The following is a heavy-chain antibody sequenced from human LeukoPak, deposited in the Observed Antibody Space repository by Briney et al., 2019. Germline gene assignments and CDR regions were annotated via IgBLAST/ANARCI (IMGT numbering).Heavy chain of an antibody. V-gene: IGHV4-30-4*01. CDR2: IYYSGST. CDR1: GGSISSGDSY. J-gene: IGHJ4*02. Sequence: PSETLPLTCTVSGGSISSGDSYWGWIRQPPGKGLEWIGYIYYSGSTYYNPSLKSRVTMSLDTSKNQFSLKLSSVTAADTAVYYCARARSGYDKYYFDYWGQGTLVTVSS. CDR3: ARARSGYDKYYFDY. D-gene: IGHD5-12*01.